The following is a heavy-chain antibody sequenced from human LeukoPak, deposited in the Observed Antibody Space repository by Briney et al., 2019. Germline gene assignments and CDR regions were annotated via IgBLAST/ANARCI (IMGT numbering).Heavy chain of an antibody. D-gene: IGHD1-1*01. J-gene: IGHJ4*02. CDR3: ASSRPRLDFGYY. CDR1: GGSISSGGYY. CDR2: IYYSGST. Sequence: SETLSLTCTVSGGSISSGGYYWSWIRQHPGKGLEWIGYIYYSGSTYYNPSLKSRVTISVDTSKNQFSLKLSSVTAADTAVYYCASSRPRLDFGYYWGQGTLVTVSS. V-gene: IGHV4-31*03.